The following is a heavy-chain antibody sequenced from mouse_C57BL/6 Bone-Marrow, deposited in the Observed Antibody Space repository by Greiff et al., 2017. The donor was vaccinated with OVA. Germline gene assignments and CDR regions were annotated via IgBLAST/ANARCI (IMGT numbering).Heavy chain of an antibody. D-gene: IGHD1-1*01. V-gene: IGHV7-3*01. CDR2: IRNKANGYTT. Sequence: EVQLVESGGGLVQPGGSLSLSCAASGFPFTDYYMSWVRQPPGKALAWLGFIRNKANGYTTEYSASVKGRFTISRDNSQSIRYLHMNALRAEDSATYYCARYNYGVDYWGKGTTLTVSS. J-gene: IGHJ2*01. CDR3: ARYNYGVDY. CDR1: GFPFTDYY.